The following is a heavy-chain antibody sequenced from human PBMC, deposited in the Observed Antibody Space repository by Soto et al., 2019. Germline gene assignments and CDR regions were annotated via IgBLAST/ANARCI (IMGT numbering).Heavy chain of an antibody. CDR1: GFTLSRYA. J-gene: IGHJ6*02. D-gene: IGHD3-3*01. CDR3: AKDRITIFGVVDDMAV. CDR2: ISGSCGST. Sequence: GGSLRLSCAASGFTLSRYAMSWVRQAPGKGLEWVSAISGSCGSTYYADSVKGRFTIPRDNSKNPLYLQMNSLRAEDTAVYYCAKDRITIFGVVDDMAVWGQGTTVTVSS. V-gene: IGHV3-23*01.